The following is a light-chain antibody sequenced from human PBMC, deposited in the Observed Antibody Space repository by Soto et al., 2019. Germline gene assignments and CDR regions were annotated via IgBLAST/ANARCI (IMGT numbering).Light chain of an antibody. CDR3: QQAISYPYT. CDR2: DAS. Sequence: DIQMTQFPSTLSASVGDRVTITCRASQTNNTWLAWYQQKPGTAPKLLIYDASSLESGVPSRFSASGSGTEFTLTISSLQPDDLATYYCQQAISYPYTFGQGTKVEIK. CDR1: QTNNTW. J-gene: IGKJ2*01. V-gene: IGKV1-5*01.